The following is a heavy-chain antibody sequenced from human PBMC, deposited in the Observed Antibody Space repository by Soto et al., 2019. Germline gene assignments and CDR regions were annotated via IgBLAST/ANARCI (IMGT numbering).Heavy chain of an antibody. Sequence: QVQLVQSGAEEKKPGASVKVSCKASGYTFTSHAMHWVRQAPGQRLERMGWINAGNGNTKYSQKFQGRVTITTDTSASTADMELSSLRSEDTAVYYCARDGIAAAGTSWFDPWGQGTLVTVSS. CDR3: ARDGIAAAGTSWFDP. V-gene: IGHV1-3*05. CDR2: INAGNGNT. D-gene: IGHD6-13*01. J-gene: IGHJ5*02. CDR1: GYTFTSHA.